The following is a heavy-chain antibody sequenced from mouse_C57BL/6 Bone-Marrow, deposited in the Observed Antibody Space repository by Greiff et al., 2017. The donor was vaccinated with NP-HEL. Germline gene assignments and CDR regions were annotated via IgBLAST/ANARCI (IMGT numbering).Heavy chain of an antibody. CDR3: ARKSLYGSSPWFAY. D-gene: IGHD1-1*01. Sequence: EVQLVESGPGLVKPSQSLSLTCSVTGYSITSGYYWNWIRQFPGNKLEWMGYISYDGSNNSNPSLKNRISITRDTSKNQFFLKLNSVTTEDTATYYCARKSLYGSSPWFAYWGQGTLVTVSA. CDR2: ISYDGSN. J-gene: IGHJ3*01. V-gene: IGHV3-6*01. CDR1: GYSITSGYY.